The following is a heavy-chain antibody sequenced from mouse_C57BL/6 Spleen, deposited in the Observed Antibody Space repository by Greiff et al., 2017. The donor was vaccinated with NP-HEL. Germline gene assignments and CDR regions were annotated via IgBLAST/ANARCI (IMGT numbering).Heavy chain of an antibody. CDR1: GYTFTSYD. V-gene: IGHV1-85*01. J-gene: IGHJ2*01. CDR2: VCPRDCST. Sequence: QVQLQQSGPELVKPGASVKLSCKASGYTFTSYDINWVKQRPRQGLEWIGWVCPRDCSTKYNEKFKGKATLTVDTSSSTAYMELHSLTSEDSAVYFCAREGNYDYDRDYFDYWGQGTTLTVSS. D-gene: IGHD2-4*01. CDR3: AREGNYDYDRDYFDY.